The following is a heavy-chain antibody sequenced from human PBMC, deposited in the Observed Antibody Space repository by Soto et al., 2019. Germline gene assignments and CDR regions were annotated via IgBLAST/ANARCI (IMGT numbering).Heavy chain of an antibody. J-gene: IGHJ3*02. CDR3: AGSITGTTRSAFDI. CDR2: IYSGGST. D-gene: IGHD1-7*01. V-gene: IGHV3-53*01. CDR1: GFTVGSNY. Sequence: GGSLRLSCAASGFTVGSNYMSWVRQAPGKGLEWVSVIYSGGSTYYADSVKGRFTISRDNSKNTLYLQMNSLRAEDTAVYYCAGSITGTTRSAFDIWGQGTMVTVSS.